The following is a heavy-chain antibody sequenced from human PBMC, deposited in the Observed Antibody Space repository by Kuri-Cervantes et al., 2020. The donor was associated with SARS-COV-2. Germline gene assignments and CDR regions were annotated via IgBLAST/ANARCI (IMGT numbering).Heavy chain of an antibody. D-gene: IGHD6-19*01. CDR3: ARDIAVASGYYFDY. CDR1: GGSFSGYY. CDR2: INHSGST. V-gene: IGHV4-34*01. Sequence: SETLSLTCAVYGGSFSGYYWSWIRQPPGKWLEWIGEINHSGSTNYNPSLKSRVTISVDTSKNQFSLKLSSVTAADTAVYYCARDIAVASGYYFDYWGQGTLVTVSS. J-gene: IGHJ4*02.